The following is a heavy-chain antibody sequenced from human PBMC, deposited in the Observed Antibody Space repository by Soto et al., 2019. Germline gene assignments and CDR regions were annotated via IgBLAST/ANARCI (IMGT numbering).Heavy chain of an antibody. CDR2: IGGGSEKI. Sequence: SLRLSFAASGFSFSNFAMSWVRQAPGKGLEWVSSIGGGSEKIYYSDSVKGRFTISRDNSKNTLYLQMNSLRAEDTALFYCARIFGAYDYFDYWGQGTPVTVSS. D-gene: IGHD5-12*01. CDR1: GFSFSNFA. V-gene: IGHV3-23*01. CDR3: ARIFGAYDYFDY. J-gene: IGHJ4*02.